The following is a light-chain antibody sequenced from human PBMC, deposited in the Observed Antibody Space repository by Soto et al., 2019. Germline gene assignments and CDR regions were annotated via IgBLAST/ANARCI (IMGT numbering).Light chain of an antibody. V-gene: IGLV2-8*01. CDR2: EVS. Sequence: QSALTQPLSASGSPGQSVTISCTGTSSDVGNYNYVSWYQQHPGKAPKLMIYEVSKRPSGVPDRFSGSKSGNTASLTVSGLQAEDEADYYCRSYAGSKTLFGGGTKLTVL. J-gene: IGLJ3*02. CDR3: RSYAGSKTL. CDR1: SSDVGNYNY.